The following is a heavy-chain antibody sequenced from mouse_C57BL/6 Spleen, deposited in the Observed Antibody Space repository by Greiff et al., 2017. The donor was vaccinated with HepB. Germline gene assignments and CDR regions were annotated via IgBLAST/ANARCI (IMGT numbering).Heavy chain of an antibody. CDR3: ARGYYGSSYAMDY. D-gene: IGHD1-1*01. CDR1: GYAFSSYW. V-gene: IGHV1-80*01. Sequence: VKLQESGAELVKPGASVKISCKASGYAFSSYWMNWVKQRPGKGLEWIGQIYPGDGDTNYNGKFKGKATLTADQSSSTAYMQLSSLTSEDSAVYFCARGYYGSSYAMDYWGQGTSVTVSS. CDR2: IYPGDGDT. J-gene: IGHJ4*01.